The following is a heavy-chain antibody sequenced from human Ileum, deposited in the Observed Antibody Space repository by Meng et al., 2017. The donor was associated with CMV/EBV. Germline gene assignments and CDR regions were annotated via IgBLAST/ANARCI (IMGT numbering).Heavy chain of an antibody. Sequence: ASVKVSCKASGYTFTNYGISWVRQAPGQGLEWMGWISPYNGNTNYAQKFQGRVTMTTDTSTSTAYMELTSLRSDDTAVYYCARGCVRSSTSCVGFDFWGQGTMVTVSS. CDR3: ARGCVRSSTSCVGFDF. J-gene: IGHJ4*02. CDR1: GYTFTNYG. V-gene: IGHV1-18*01. CDR2: ISPYNGNT. D-gene: IGHD2-2*01.